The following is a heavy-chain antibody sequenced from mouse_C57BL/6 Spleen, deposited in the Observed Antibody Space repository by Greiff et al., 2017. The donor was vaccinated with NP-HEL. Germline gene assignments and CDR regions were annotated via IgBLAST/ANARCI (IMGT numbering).Heavy chain of an antibody. CDR2: IDPETGGT. CDR3: TAVVAHYYAMDY. J-gene: IGHJ4*01. D-gene: IGHD1-1*01. Sequence: QVQLKESGAELVRPGASVTLSCKASGYTFTDYEMHWVKQTPVHGLEWIGAIDPETGGTAYNQKFKGKAILTADKSSSTAYMELRSLTSEDSAVYYCTAVVAHYYAMDYWGQGTSVTVSS. V-gene: IGHV1-15*01. CDR1: GYTFTDYE.